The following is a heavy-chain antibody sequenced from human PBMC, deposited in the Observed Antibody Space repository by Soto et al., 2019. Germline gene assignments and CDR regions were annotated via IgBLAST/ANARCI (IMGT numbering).Heavy chain of an antibody. J-gene: IGHJ5*02. CDR1: GFSLTTRVVG. CDR2: IYWDDDK. D-gene: IGHD2-21*01. Sequence: GPTLVNPTQTLTLTCAFSGFSLTTRVVGVGWIRQPPGKALEWLALIYWDDDKRYRPSLKTRLTITKDTSKDQVVLTMTNMDPVDTGTYYCARAPPVIGSNWFDPWGQGTLVTVSS. V-gene: IGHV2-5*02. CDR3: ARAPPVIGSNWFDP.